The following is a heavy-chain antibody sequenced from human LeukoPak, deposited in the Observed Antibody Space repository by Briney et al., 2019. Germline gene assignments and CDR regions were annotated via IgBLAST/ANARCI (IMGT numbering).Heavy chain of an antibody. V-gene: IGHV4-4*07. Sequence: SETLTLTCTVSGGSISSYYWSWIRQPAGKGLEWIGRIYTSWSTNYNPSLKSRVTMSVDTSKNQFSLKLSSVTAADTAVYYCAREIYDFWSCYLYYYYGMDVWGQGTTVTVSS. J-gene: IGHJ6*02. CDR3: AREIYDFWSCYLYYYYGMDV. D-gene: IGHD3-3*01. CDR2: IYTSWST. CDR1: GGSISSYY.